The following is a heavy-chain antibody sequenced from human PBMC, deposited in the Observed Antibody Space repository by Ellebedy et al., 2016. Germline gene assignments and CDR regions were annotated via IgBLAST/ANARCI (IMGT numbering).Heavy chain of an antibody. CDR3: ARDRLTGDNWFDP. CDR1: GYSFPNYG. Sequence: ASVKVSCXASGYSFPNYGISWVRQAPGQGLEWMGWISVYTGSTNSAQKLQDRVTMTTDTSTSTAYMELRSLRSDDTAVYYCARDRLTGDNWFDPWGQGTLVTVSS. V-gene: IGHV1-18*01. D-gene: IGHD7-27*01. CDR2: ISVYTGST. J-gene: IGHJ5*02.